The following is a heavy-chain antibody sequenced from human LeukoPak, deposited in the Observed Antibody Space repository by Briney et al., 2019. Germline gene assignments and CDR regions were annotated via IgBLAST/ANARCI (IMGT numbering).Heavy chain of an antibody. CDR3: ASSIAAFFDY. V-gene: IGHV4-61*02. CDR2: IYTSGST. CDR1: GGSISSGSYY. J-gene: IGHJ4*02. Sequence: PSETLSLTCTVSGGSISSGSYYWSWIRQPAGKGLEWIGRIYTSGSTNSNPSLKSRVTISVDTSKNQFSLKLSSVTAADTAVYYCASSIAAFFDYWGQGTLVTVSS. D-gene: IGHD6-6*01.